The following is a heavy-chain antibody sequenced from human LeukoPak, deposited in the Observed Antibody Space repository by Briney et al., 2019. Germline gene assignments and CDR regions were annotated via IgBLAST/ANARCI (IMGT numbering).Heavy chain of an antibody. Sequence: GGSLRLSCAASGFTFSSYWMSWVRQAPGKGLEWVANIKQDGSEKYYVDSVKGRFTISRDNAKNSLYLQMNSLRAEDTAVYYCARGPDYCYYGMDVWGQGTTVTVSS. J-gene: IGHJ6*02. V-gene: IGHV3-7*04. CDR2: IKQDGSEK. CDR1: GFTFSSYW. CDR3: ARGPDYCYYGMDV.